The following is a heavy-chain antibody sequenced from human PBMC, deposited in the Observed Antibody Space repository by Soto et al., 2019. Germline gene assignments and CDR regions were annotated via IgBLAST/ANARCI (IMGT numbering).Heavy chain of an antibody. CDR1: GYTFTSYA. D-gene: IGHD3-9*01. CDR2: INAGNGNT. V-gene: IGHV1-3*01. Sequence: VASVKVSCKASGYTFTSYAMHWVRQAPGQRLEWMGWINAGNGNTKYSQKFQGRVTITRDTSASTAYMELSSLRSEDTAVYYCARERPPRYFDWLSTDYYYYYGMDVWGQGTTVTVSS. J-gene: IGHJ6*02. CDR3: ARERPPRYFDWLSTDYYYYYGMDV.